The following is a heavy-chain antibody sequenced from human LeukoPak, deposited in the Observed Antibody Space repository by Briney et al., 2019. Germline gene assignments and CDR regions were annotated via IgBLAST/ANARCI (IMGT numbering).Heavy chain of an antibody. J-gene: IGHJ4*02. CDR2: INHSGST. Sequence: SETLSLTCAVYGGSFSSYYWSWIRQPPGKGLEWIGDINHSGSTNYNPSLKSRVTISVDTSKNHFSLRLSSVTAADTAVYYCARVTGYMIEDYFGYWGQGTLVTVSS. D-gene: IGHD3-22*01. V-gene: IGHV4-34*01. CDR3: ARVTGYMIEDYFGY. CDR1: GGSFSSYY.